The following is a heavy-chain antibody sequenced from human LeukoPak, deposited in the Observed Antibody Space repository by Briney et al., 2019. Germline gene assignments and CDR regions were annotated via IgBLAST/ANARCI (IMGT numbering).Heavy chain of an antibody. CDR2: ISVYNGNT. CDR3: ARATELTYCGGDCYLDY. CDR1: GYTFTISH. V-gene: IGHV1-18*04. Sequence: ASVKVSCKTSGYTFTISHVTWVRQAPGQGLEWMGWISVYNGNTNYAPELPGRVTMTTDTSTSTAYMELGNLRSDDTAVYYCARATELTYCGGDCYLDYWGQGTLVTVSS. D-gene: IGHD2-21*02. J-gene: IGHJ4*02.